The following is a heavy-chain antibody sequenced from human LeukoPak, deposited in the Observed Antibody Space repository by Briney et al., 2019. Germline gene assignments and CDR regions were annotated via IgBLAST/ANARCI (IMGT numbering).Heavy chain of an antibody. D-gene: IGHD3-10*02. CDR2: ISSSGSTI. J-gene: IGHJ6*04. Sequence: GGSLRLSCAASGFTFSSYEMNWVRQAPGRGLEWVSYISSSGSTIYYAYSVKGRFTISRDNAKNSLYLQMNSLRAEDTAVYYCAELGITMIGGVWGKGTTVTISS. CDR3: AELGITMIGGV. V-gene: IGHV3-48*03. CDR1: GFTFSSYE.